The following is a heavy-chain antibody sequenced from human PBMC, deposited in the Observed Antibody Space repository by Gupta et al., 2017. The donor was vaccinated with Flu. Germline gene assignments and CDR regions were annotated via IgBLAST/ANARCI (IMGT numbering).Heavy chain of an antibody. V-gene: IGHV4-34*01. D-gene: IGHD2/OR15-2a*01. J-gene: IGHJ3*02. CDR1: GGSFSGYY. CDR3: ARGSGIEILRRDAFDI. CDR2: INHSGST. Sequence: QVQLQQWGAGLLKPSETLSLTCAVYGGSFSGYYWSWIRQPPGKGLEWIGEINHSGSTNYNPSLKSRVTISVDTSKNQFSLKPSSVTAADTAVYYCARGSGIEILRRDAFDIWGQGTMVPVSS.